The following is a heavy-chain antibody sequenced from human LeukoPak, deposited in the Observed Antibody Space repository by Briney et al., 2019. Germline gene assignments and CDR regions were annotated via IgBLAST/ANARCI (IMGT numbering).Heavy chain of an antibody. Sequence: GGSLRLSCAAFGFTFSSYGMHWVRQAPGKGLEWVAFIRYDGSNKYYADSVKGRFTISRDNSKNTLYLQMNSLRAEDTAVYYCAKDTMRTTYYFDYWGQGTLVTVSS. V-gene: IGHV3-30*02. CDR2: IRYDGSNK. CDR1: GFTFSSYG. D-gene: IGHD4-11*01. J-gene: IGHJ4*02. CDR3: AKDTMRTTYYFDY.